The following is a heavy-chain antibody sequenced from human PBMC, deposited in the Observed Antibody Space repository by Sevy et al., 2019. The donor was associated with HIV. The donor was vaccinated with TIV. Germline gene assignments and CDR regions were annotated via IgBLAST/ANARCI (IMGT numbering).Heavy chain of an antibody. D-gene: IGHD4-4*01. CDR3: ARATRDGYSPRPFDY. V-gene: IGHV1-18*01. J-gene: IGHJ4*02. Sequence: ASVKVSCKCSGFSFIDYGFSWVRQPPGQGLEWMAWCRVYNGNTNYAQKFQGRVAVNVDSTTKTAYMELKSLRSDDTAVDYCARATRDGYSPRPFDYWGQGTLVTVSS. CDR1: GFSFIDYG. CDR2: CRVYNGNT.